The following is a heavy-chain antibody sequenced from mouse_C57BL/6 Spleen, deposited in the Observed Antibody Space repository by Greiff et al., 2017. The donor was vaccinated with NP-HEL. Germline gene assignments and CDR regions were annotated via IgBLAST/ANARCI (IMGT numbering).Heavy chain of an antibody. CDR1: GYSITSGYY. CDR3: ARDVFDY. J-gene: IGHJ2*01. CDR2: ISYDGSN. V-gene: IGHV3-6*01. Sequence: ESGPGLVKPSQSLSLTCSVTGYSITSGYYWNWIRQFPGNKLEWMGYISYDGSNNYNPSLKNRISITRDTSKNQFFLKLNSVTTEDTATYYCARDVFDYWGQGTTLTVSS.